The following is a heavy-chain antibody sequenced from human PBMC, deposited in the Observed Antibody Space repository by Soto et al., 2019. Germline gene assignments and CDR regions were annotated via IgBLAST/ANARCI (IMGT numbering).Heavy chain of an antibody. CDR2: IYYSGST. D-gene: IGHD3-3*01. J-gene: IGHJ5*02. Sequence: QVQLQESGPGLVKPSETLSLTCTVSGGSISSYYWSWIRQPPGKGLEWIGYIYYSGSTDYNPSLKSRVTISVDTSKNQFSLKLSSVTAADTAVYYCARALRGYYTWFDPWGQGTPVTVSS. V-gene: IGHV4-59*01. CDR1: GGSISSYY. CDR3: ARALRGYYTWFDP.